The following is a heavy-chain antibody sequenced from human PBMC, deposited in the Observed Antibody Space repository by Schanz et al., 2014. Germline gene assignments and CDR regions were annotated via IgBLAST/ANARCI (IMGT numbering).Heavy chain of an antibody. V-gene: IGHV3-23*01. CDR1: GFTLSNSD. CDR2: LSGSGGST. J-gene: IGHJ4*02. CDR3: AKQIHYDILTVTRN. D-gene: IGHD3-9*01. Sequence: DVQLLESGGGLVQPGGSLRLSCAASGFTLSNSDMHWVRQGTGKGLEWVSALSGSGGSTYYADSVKGRFTISRDNSKNTLYLQMNSLRAEDTAVYYCAKQIHYDILTVTRNWGQGTLVTVSS.